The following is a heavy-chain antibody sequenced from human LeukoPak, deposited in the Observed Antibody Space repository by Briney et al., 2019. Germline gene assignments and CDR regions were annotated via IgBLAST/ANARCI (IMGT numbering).Heavy chain of an antibody. Sequence: GGSLRLSCAASGFTFSSYGMHWVRQAPGKGLEWVAVIWYDGSNKYYADSVKGRFTISRDNSKNTLYLQMNSLRAEDTAVYYCARDPPYYDSSGPPFDYWGQGTLVTVSS. V-gene: IGHV3-33*08. CDR3: ARDPPYYDSSGPPFDY. J-gene: IGHJ4*02. CDR2: IWYDGSNK. CDR1: GFTFSSYG. D-gene: IGHD3-22*01.